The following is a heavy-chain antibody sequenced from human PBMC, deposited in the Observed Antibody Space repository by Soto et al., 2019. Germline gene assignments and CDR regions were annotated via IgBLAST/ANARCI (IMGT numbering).Heavy chain of an antibody. CDR3: AKDAIHVLLGYTYGAGGMDV. D-gene: IGHD5-18*01. CDR2: INSDGSST. V-gene: IGHV3-74*01. J-gene: IGHJ6*02. Sequence: GGSLRLSCAASGFTFSSYWMHWVRQAPGKGLVWVSRINSDGSSTSYADSVKGRFTISRDNAKNTLYLQMNSLRPDDTAMYYCAKDAIHVLLGYTYGAGGMDVWGQGTTVTVSS. CDR1: GFTFSSYW.